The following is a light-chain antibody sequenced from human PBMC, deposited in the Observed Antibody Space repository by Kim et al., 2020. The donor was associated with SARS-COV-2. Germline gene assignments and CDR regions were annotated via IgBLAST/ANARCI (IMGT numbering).Light chain of an antibody. CDR3: QVWDIDSNHQV. Sequence: APGKTAKITCGGNNVGSKSVHWYQQKPGQAPVLVIYYDSERPSGIPERFSGSSSGNTAALSINRVEAGDEADYYCQVWDIDSNHQVFGGGTKLTVL. CDR1: NVGSKS. CDR2: YDS. V-gene: IGLV3-21*04. J-gene: IGLJ3*02.